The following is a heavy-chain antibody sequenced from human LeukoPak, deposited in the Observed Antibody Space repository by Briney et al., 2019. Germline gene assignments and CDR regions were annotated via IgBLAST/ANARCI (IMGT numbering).Heavy chain of an antibody. CDR3: ASSYGDYAVRYYYYMDV. Sequence: GASVKVSCKASGYTFTSYGISWVRQAPGQGLEWMGWINTNTGNPTYAQGFTGRFVFSLDTSVSTAYLQISSLKAEDTAVYYCASSYGDYAVRYYYYMDVWGKGTTVTVSS. D-gene: IGHD4-17*01. CDR1: GYTFTSYG. J-gene: IGHJ6*03. CDR2: INTNTGNP. V-gene: IGHV7-4-1*02.